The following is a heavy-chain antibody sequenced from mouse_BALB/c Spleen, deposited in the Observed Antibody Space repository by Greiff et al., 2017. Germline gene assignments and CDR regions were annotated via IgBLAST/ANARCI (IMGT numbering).Heavy chain of an antibody. CDR3: ARREGNYGWFAY. CDR1: GYTFTSYW. Sequence: QVQLQQSGPDLVRPGASVKMSCTASGYTFTSYWMHWVQQRPGQGLEWIGMIDPSNSETRLNQKFKDKTTLNVDKSSNTAYMQLSSLTSEDSAVYCCARREGNYGWFAYWGQGTLVTVSA. J-gene: IGHJ3*01. D-gene: IGHD2-1*01. V-gene: IGHV1-74*01. CDR2: IDPSNSET.